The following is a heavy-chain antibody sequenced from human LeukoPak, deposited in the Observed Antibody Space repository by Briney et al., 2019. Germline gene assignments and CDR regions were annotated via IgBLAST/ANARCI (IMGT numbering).Heavy chain of an antibody. CDR1: GGSINSYC. D-gene: IGHD3-10*01. Sequence: KPSETLSLTCTVSGGSINSYCWSWIRQPPGKGLEWIGYIYDSGSTNYNPSLKSRVTISVDTSKNQFSLKLSSVTAADTAVYYCAREGLNMVRGVIPKEAWGWFDPWGQGTLVTVSS. J-gene: IGHJ5*02. V-gene: IGHV4-59*12. CDR2: IYDSGST. CDR3: AREGLNMVRGVIPKEAWGWFDP.